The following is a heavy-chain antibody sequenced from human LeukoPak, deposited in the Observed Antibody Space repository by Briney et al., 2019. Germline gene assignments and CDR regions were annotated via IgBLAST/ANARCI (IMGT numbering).Heavy chain of an antibody. CDR3: ARVHYSSGWADY. V-gene: IGHV3-30-3*01. D-gene: IGHD6-19*01. Sequence: GGSLRLSCAASGFTFSSYAMHWVRQAPGKGLEWVAVISYDGSNKYYADSVKGRFTISRDNSKNTLYLQMNSLRAEDTAVYYCARVHYSSGWADYWGQGTLVTVSS. CDR2: ISYDGSNK. CDR1: GFTFSSYA. J-gene: IGHJ4*02.